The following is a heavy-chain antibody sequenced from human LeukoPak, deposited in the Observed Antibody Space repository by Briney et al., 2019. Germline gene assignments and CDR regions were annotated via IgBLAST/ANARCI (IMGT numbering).Heavy chain of an antibody. CDR1: GGSFSGFY. CDR2: IYYSGST. D-gene: IGHD3-10*01. J-gene: IGHJ4*02. CDR3: ARVYGSGSYYIFDY. Sequence: SETLSLTCAVYGGSFSGFYWSWIRQPPGKGLEWIGYIYYSGSTNYNPSLKSRVTISVDTSKNQFSLKLSSVTAADTAVYYCARVYGSGSYYIFDYWGQGTLVTVSS. V-gene: IGHV4-59*01.